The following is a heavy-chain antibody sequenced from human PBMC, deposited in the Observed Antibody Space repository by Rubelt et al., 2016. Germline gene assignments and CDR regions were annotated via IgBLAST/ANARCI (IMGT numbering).Heavy chain of an antibody. CDR2: MHANDGEP. D-gene: IGHD3-10*01. J-gene: IGHJ4*02. CDR3: ARSKALVIDFDY. V-gene: IGHV1-8*01. Sequence: QLQLVQSGAEVKKPGASVKVSCTPSGYTFTDYDINWVRQTTGQRLDWMGWMHANDGEPGSAHKYQADVTMTRDTAISTAYMELSSLTSEDTAVYYCARSKALVIDFDYWGQGTLVTVSS. CDR1: GYTFTDYD.